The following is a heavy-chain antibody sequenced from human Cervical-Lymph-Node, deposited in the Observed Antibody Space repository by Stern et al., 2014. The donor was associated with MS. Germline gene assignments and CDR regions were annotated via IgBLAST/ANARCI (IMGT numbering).Heavy chain of an antibody. CDR3: ARDVDTANYYYYGMDV. V-gene: IGHV3-33*01. CDR2: IWYDGSNK. D-gene: IGHD5-18*01. CDR1: GFTFSSYG. Sequence: VQLVESGGGVVQPGRSLRLSCAASGFTFSSYGMHWVRQAPGKGLEWVAVIWYDGSNKFYADSVKGRSTISRDNSKNTLYLQMNSLRAEDTAVYYCARDVDTANYYYYGMDVWGQGTTVTVSS. J-gene: IGHJ6*02.